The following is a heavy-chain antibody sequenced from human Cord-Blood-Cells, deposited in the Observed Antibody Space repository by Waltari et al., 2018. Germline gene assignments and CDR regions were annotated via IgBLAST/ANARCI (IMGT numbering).Heavy chain of an antibody. CDR2: IYTSGST. V-gene: IGHV4-4*07. Sequence: QVQLQESGPGLVKPSETLSLPCTVSGGPISSYYWSWIRPPAGKGLEWIGRIYTSGSTNYHPSLKSRVTMSVDTSKNQFSLKLSSVTAADTAVYYCAREEVVPAAMVWFDPWGQGTLVTVSS. J-gene: IGHJ5*02. CDR1: GGPISSYY. CDR3: AREEVVPAAMVWFDP. D-gene: IGHD2-2*01.